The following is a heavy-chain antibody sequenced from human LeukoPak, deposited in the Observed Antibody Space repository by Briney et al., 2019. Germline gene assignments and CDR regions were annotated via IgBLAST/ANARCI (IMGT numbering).Heavy chain of an antibody. D-gene: IGHD2-15*01. CDR2: ISSSSNYI. CDR1: AFSFSTYS. V-gene: IGHV3-21*01. J-gene: IGHJ5*02. CDR3: ARVGYCSGGSCYSLNWFDP. Sequence: GGSLRLSCAASAFSFSTYSMNWVRQAPGKGLEWVSSISSSSNYIYYADSVKGRFTISRDNAKNSLYLQMNSLRADDSAVYYCARVGYCSGGSCYSLNWFDPWGQGTLVTVSS.